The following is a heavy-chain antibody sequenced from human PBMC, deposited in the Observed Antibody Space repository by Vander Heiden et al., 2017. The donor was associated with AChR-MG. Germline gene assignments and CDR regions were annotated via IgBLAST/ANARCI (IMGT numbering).Heavy chain of an antibody. CDR3: ARDQLAAAGTTSFDI. D-gene: IGHD6-13*01. CDR2: ISYDGSNK. V-gene: IGHV3-30-3*01. J-gene: IGHJ3*02. CDR1: GFTFSSYA. Sequence: QVQLVESGGGVVQPGRSLRLSCAASGFTFSSYAMHWVRQAPGKGLEWVAVISYDGSNKYYADSVKGRFTISRDNSKNTLYLQMNSLRAEDTAVYYCARDQLAAAGTTSFDIWGQGTMVTVSS.